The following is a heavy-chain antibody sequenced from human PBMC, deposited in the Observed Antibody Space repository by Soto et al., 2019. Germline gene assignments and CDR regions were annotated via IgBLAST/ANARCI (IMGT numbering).Heavy chain of an antibody. D-gene: IGHD2-15*01. Sequence: EVLLLESGGGLVQPGGSLRLSCAASGFTFNTFAMTWVRQAPGKGLEWVSALSGSGSLSYYADSVKGRFTISRDNSKNTMYLQMNNLRVDETAVYFCARDRGGALDSRGQGTLVTVSS. J-gene: IGHJ4*02. CDR1: GFTFNTFA. V-gene: IGHV3-23*01. CDR3: ARDRGGALDS. CDR2: LSGSGSLS.